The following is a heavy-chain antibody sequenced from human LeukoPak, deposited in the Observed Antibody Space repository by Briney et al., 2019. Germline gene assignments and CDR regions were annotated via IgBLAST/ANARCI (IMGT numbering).Heavy chain of an antibody. CDR3: ARDSGTTGEVKFDP. V-gene: IGHV4-4*07. CDR1: GFTFSSYA. CDR2: ISGSGTI. D-gene: IGHD3-10*01. J-gene: IGHJ5*02. Sequence: PGGSLRLSCAASGFTFSSYAMSWIRQPAGKGLEWIGRISGSGTITYNPALQSRLSISIDTSKNQFSLKLMSVTAADTAVYYCARDSGTTGEVKFDPWGQGTLVTVSS.